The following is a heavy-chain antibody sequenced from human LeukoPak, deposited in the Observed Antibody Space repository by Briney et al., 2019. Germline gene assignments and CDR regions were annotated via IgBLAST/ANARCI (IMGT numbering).Heavy chain of an antibody. D-gene: IGHD3-22*01. V-gene: IGHV4-39*07. CDR3: ARSPRSYYYDSSGYHDY. CDR1: GGSISSSSYY. J-gene: IGHJ4*02. CDR2: IYYSGST. Sequence: PSETLSLTCTVSGGSISSSSYYWGWIRQPPGKGLEWIGSIYYSGSTYYNPSLKSRVTISVDTSKNQFSLKLSSVTAADTAVYYCARSPRSYYYDSSGYHDYWGQGTLVTVSS.